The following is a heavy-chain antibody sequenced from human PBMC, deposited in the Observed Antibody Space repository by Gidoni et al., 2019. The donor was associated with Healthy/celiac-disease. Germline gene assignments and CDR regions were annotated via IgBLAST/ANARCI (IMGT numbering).Heavy chain of an antibody. CDR1: GFPFSSYW. J-gene: IGHJ6*02. Sequence: EVQLVESGGGLVQPGGSLRLSCVASGFPFSSYWMHWVRQDPGKGLVWFSRTNRDVTRISYADSVKGRFTIARENAKNTVYLQMKSLRAEDTAVYYWARGLDYPLRYGIDVWGQGTTVTVSS. CDR2: TNRDVTRI. CDR3: ARGLDYPLRYGIDV. D-gene: IGHD4-17*01. V-gene: IGHV3-74*01.